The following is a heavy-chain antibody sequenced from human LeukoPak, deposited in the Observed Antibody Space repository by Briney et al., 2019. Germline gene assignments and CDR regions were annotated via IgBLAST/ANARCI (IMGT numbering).Heavy chain of an antibody. D-gene: IGHD2-2*01. CDR2: ISYDGSNK. V-gene: IGHV3-30*18. CDR1: GFTFSSYG. CDR3: AKTATSCCSIDY. J-gene: IGHJ4*02. Sequence: GGSLRLSCAASGFTFSSYGMHWVRQAPGKGLGWVAVISYDGSNKYYADAVKGRFTISRDNSNNTLYLQMDSRRAEDTAVYYCAKTATSCCSIDYWGQGTLVTVSS.